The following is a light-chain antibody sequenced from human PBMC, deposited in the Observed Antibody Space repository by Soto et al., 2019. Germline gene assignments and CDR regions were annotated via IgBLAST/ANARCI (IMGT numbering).Light chain of an antibody. CDR1: QSVTSNY. J-gene: IGKJ1*01. V-gene: IGKV3-20*01. CDR2: GAS. CDR3: QHYGGSAT. Sequence: EIGLTQSPGTLSLSPGERATLSCRASQSVTSNYLAWYQQKPGQAPRLLIYGASSRATGIPDRFSGSGSGTDFTLTVSRLEPEDFAVYYCQHYGGSATFGQGTKVEIK.